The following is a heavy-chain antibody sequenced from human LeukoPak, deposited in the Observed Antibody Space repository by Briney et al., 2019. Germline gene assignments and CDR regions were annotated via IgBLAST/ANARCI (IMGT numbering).Heavy chain of an antibody. D-gene: IGHD4-23*01. CDR3: AREVASVVTPVSRWPDP. CDR2: MHPSGNN. V-gene: IGHV4-4*07. CDR1: GGFITNYY. Sequence: SETLSLTCSLSGGFITNYYWTWIRQPAGGGLEWLWRMHPSGNNNYNASLKNRVTMSIDTSKNQFSLRLSSVTAADTAIYYCAREVASVVTPVSRWPDPWGQGTLVIVSS. J-gene: IGHJ5*02.